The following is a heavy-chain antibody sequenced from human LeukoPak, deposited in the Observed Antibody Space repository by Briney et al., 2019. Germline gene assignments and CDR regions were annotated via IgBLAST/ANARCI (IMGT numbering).Heavy chain of an antibody. Sequence: SETLSLTCTVSGGSISSYYWSWIRQPPGKGLEWIGYIYYSGSTNYNPSLKSRVTISVDTSKNQFSLKLSSVTAADTAVYYCARYPDYGDTDYFDYWGQGTLVTVYS. J-gene: IGHJ4*02. V-gene: IGHV4-59*01. CDR1: GGSISSYY. CDR2: IYYSGST. CDR3: ARYPDYGDTDYFDY. D-gene: IGHD4-17*01.